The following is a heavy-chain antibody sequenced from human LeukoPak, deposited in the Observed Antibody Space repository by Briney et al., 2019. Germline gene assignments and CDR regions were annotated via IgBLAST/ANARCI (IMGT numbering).Heavy chain of an antibody. V-gene: IGHV1-69*05. CDR2: IIPIFGTA. Sequence: GASVKVSCKASGGTFSSYAISWVRQAPGQGLEWMGGIIPIFGTANYAQKFQGRVTITTDESTSTAYMELSSLRSEDTAVYYCARVKLKQLVPHYFDYWGQGTLVTVSS. CDR1: GGTFSSYA. D-gene: IGHD6-6*01. J-gene: IGHJ4*02. CDR3: ARVKLKQLVPHYFDY.